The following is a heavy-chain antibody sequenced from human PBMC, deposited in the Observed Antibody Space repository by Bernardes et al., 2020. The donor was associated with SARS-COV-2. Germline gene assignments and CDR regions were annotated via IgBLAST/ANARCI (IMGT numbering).Heavy chain of an antibody. CDR3: AREYSTSSRLNWFDP. J-gene: IGHJ5*02. CDR1: GESFSDYY. D-gene: IGHD6-6*01. V-gene: IGHV4-34*01. Sequence: SETLFLTCAVYGESFSDYYWTWIRQPPGKGLEWIGEIYHSGSTNYNPSLKSRVTISVDTSKNQFSLKLNSVTAADTAVYYCAREYSTSSRLNWFDPWGQGTLVTVSS. CDR2: IYHSGST.